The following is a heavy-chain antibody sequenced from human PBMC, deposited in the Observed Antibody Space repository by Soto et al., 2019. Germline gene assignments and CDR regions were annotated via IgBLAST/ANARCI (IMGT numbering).Heavy chain of an antibody. CDR3: ARDESFASGWYTIDY. J-gene: IGHJ4*02. D-gene: IGHD6-19*01. V-gene: IGHV3-64*02. CDR2: ISNNGDNT. Sequence: GGSLRLSCAASGFTFSNYAMHWVRQAPGKGLEYVSAISNNGDNTYYADSVKGRFIISRDNSKSTLYLQMGSLRAEDMAIYYCARDESFASGWYTIDYWGQGTLVTVSS. CDR1: GFTFSNYA.